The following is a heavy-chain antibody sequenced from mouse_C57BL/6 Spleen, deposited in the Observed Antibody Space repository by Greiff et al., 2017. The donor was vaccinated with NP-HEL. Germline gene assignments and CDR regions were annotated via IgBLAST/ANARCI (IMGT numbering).Heavy chain of an antibody. CDR3: AKIRDDYALYFDY. CDR1: GFSLTSYG. V-gene: IGHV2-5*01. D-gene: IGHD2-4*01. CDR2: IWRGGST. J-gene: IGHJ2*01. Sequence: QVQLQQSGPGLVQPSPSLSITCTVSGFSLTSYGVHWVRQSPGKGLEWLGVIWRGGSTAYTAAFMSRLSITKDNSKSQVFFKMNSLQADDTAIYYGAKIRDDYALYFDYWGQGTTLTVSS.